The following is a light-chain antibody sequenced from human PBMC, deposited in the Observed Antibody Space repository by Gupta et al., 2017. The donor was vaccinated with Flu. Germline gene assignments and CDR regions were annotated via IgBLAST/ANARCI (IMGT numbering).Light chain of an antibody. Sequence: KITISCSGSSSNIGNNYVSWYQQLPGTAPKLLIYENNKRPSGIPDRFSGSKSGTSATLGITGLQTGDEADYYCGTWDSSRSDVVFGGGTKLTVL. CDR2: ENN. V-gene: IGLV1-51*02. J-gene: IGLJ2*01. CDR3: GTWDSSRSDVV. CDR1: SSNIGNNY.